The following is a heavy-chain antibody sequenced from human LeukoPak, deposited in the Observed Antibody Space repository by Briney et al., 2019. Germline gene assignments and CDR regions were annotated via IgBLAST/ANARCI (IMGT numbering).Heavy chain of an antibody. V-gene: IGHV1-69*04. CDR2: IIPILGIA. CDR1: GGTFSSYA. Sequence: ASVKVPCKASGGTFSSYAISWVRQAPGQGLEWMGRIIPILGIANYAQKFQGRVTIIADKSTNTAYMELSSLRSEDTAVYYCARRGGNEAFDIWGQGTMVTVSS. D-gene: IGHD2-15*01. CDR3: ARRGGNEAFDI. J-gene: IGHJ3*02.